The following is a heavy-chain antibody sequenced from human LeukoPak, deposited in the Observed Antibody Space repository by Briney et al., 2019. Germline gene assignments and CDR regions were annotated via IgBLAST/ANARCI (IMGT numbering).Heavy chain of an antibody. CDR1: GYTFTGYY. Sequence: GASVKVSCKASGYTFTGYYMHWVRQAPGQGLVWMGWINPNSGGTNYAQKFQGRVTMTMDTSTSTAYMELSRLRSDYTAVYYCARFVAVAANPKFDYWGQGTLVTVSS. CDR2: INPNSGGT. CDR3: ARFVAVAANPKFDY. J-gene: IGHJ4*02. D-gene: IGHD6-19*01. V-gene: IGHV1-2*02.